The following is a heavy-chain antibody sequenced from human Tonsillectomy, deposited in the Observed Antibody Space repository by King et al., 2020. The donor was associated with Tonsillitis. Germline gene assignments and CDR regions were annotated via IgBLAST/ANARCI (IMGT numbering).Heavy chain of an antibody. V-gene: IGHV3-33*08. D-gene: IGHD3-10*01. CDR2: IWYDGSNK. Sequence: VQLVESGGGVVQPGRSLRLSCAASGFTFSSYGMHWVRQAPGKGLEWVAVIWYDGSNKDYADSVKGRFTISRDNSKNTLYLQMNSLGAEDTAVYYCARDRWITMVRGVMDYWGQGTLVTVSS. CDR1: GFTFSSYG. CDR3: ARDRWITMVRGVMDY. J-gene: IGHJ4*02.